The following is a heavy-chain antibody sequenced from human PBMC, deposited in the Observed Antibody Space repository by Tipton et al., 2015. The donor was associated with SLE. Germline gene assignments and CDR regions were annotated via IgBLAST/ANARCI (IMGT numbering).Heavy chain of an antibody. Sequence: TLSLTCTVSGGSITTGSYYWSWIRQPPGKGLEWLGSIYYSGTTYYNPSLKSRVTISVDTSKNQISLKLRSVTATDTAVYYCAGTPWLVRFEYWGQGTLVNVSP. CDR1: GGSITTGSYY. CDR3: AGTPWLVRFEY. D-gene: IGHD6-19*01. CDR2: IYYSGTT. V-gene: IGHV4-39*01. J-gene: IGHJ4*02.